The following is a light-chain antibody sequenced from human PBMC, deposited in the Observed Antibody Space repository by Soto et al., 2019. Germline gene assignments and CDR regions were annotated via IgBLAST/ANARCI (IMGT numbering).Light chain of an antibody. CDR1: QSVNNNY. CDR3: QQYATSPLT. J-gene: IGKJ4*01. CDR2: GAS. Sequence: DIVLTQSPCTLSLSPGERATLSCRASQSVNNNYVAWYQQKPGQAPRLLISGASSRATGIPDRFSGSGSGTDFTLTITRVEPEDFAVYYCQQYATSPLTFGGGTKVDIK. V-gene: IGKV3-20*01.